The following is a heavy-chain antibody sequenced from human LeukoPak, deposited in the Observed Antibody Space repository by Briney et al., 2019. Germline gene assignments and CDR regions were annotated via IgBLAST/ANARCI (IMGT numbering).Heavy chain of an antibody. Sequence: PSETLSLTCTVSGGSISSYYWSWIRQPAGKGLEWIGRIYSTGSTNYNPSLKSRVTMSVDTSKNQFSLKLSSVTAADTAVYYCARAPGDCSSTSCYGGNWFDPWGQGTLVTVSS. J-gene: IGHJ5*02. CDR2: IYSTGST. CDR1: GGSISSYY. D-gene: IGHD2-2*01. V-gene: IGHV4-4*07. CDR3: ARAPGDCSSTSCYGGNWFDP.